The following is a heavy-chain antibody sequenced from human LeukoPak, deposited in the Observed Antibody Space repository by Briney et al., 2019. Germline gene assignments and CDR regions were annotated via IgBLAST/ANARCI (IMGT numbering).Heavy chain of an antibody. V-gene: IGHV1-2*02. D-gene: IGHD5-12*01. CDR2: INPNSGDT. CDR1: GYTFTNYY. J-gene: IGHJ4*02. CDR3: ARGDKYSHRFDY. Sequence: ASVKVSCKASGYTFTNYYIHWVRQAPGQGLEWMGWINPNSGDTKYAQNLQGRVTMTRDTSISTVYMDMSRLRSDDTALYYCARGDKYSHRFDYWGQGTLVTVSS.